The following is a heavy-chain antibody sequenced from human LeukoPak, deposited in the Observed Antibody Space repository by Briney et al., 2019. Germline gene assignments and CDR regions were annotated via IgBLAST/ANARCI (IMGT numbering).Heavy chain of an antibody. CDR2: IYSGGNT. D-gene: IGHD3-10*01. V-gene: IGHV3-53*01. CDR3: AYMRYYGSGSYLAQ. J-gene: IGHJ4*02. CDR1: RLIFSDIY. Sequence: GGSLRLSCAASRLIFSDIYMSWVRQAPGKGLEWVSVIYSGGNTYYSDSVTGRFTISRDASKNTLFLQMNSLRPEDTAVYYCAYMRYYGSGSYLAQWGQGTLVTVSP.